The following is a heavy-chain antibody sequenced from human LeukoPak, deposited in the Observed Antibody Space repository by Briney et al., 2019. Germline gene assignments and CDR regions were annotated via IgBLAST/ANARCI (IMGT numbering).Heavy chain of an antibody. V-gene: IGHV4-59*08. CDR3: ARHSPELNYYDSSGSFDI. J-gene: IGHJ3*02. CDR1: GDSISSFY. Sequence: SETLSLTCAVSGDSISSFYWSWIRQPPGKGLEWIGYAYYTGSTSYNPSLKSRVTISVDTSNNQFSLKLSSVTAADTAVYYCARHSPELNYYDSSGSFDIWGQGTMVTVSS. D-gene: IGHD3-22*01. CDR2: AYYTGST.